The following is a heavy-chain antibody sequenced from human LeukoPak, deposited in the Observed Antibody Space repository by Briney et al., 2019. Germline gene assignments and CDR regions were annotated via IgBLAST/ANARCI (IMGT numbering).Heavy chain of an antibody. CDR3: ASTRRGLYCSSTSCLYMDV. J-gene: IGHJ6*03. V-gene: IGHV3-7*01. Sequence: GGSLRLSCAASGFTFSSYWMHWVRQAPGKGLEWVANIKQDGSEKYYVDSVKGRFTISRDNAKNSLYLQMNSLRAEDTAVYYCASTRRGLYCSSTSCLYMDVWGKGTTVTVSS. CDR1: GFTFSSYW. CDR2: IKQDGSEK. D-gene: IGHD2-2*01.